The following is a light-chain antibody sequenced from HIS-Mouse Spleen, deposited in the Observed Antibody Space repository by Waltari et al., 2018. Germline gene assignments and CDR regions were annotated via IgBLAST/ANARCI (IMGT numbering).Light chain of an antibody. CDR3: YSTDSSGNHRV. CDR2: EDS. CDR1: ALPQQY. Sequence: SYELPQPPSVSVSPGQTARTPRSGHALPQQYAYWYQLKSGQAPVLVIYEDSKRPSGIPERFSGSSSGTMATLTISGAQVEDEADYYCYSTDSSGNHRVFGGGTKLTVL. J-gene: IGLJ2*01. V-gene: IGLV3-10*01.